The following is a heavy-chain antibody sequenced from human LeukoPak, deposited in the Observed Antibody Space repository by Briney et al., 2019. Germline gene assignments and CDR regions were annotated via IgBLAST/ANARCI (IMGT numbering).Heavy chain of an antibody. V-gene: IGHV3-66*01. J-gene: IGHJ4*02. D-gene: IGHD5-18*01. CDR2: IYSGGST. CDR1: GFTVSSNY. CDR3: ARDLFFFGAQLWPEGY. Sequence: PGGSLRLSCAASGFTVSSNYMSWVRQAPGKGLEWVSVIYSGGSTYYADSVKGRFTISRDNSKNTLYLQMNSLRAEDTAVCYCARDLFFFGAQLWPEGYWGQGTLVTVSS.